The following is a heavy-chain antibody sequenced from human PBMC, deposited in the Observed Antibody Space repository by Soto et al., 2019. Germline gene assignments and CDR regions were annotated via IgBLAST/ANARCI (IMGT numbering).Heavy chain of an antibody. CDR2: LGASGDI. Sequence: EVHLVESGGGLVQPGGSLRLSCAASGFTFSSYDMHWVRQTTGKGLEWVAALGASGDIYYAASVKGRFTISRDNAKNSLYLQMNSLSAGDTAVYFCAKEGPLPLDAFDIWGQGTMVTVSS. J-gene: IGHJ3*02. CDR1: GFTFSSYD. CDR3: AKEGPLPLDAFDI. V-gene: IGHV3-13*01.